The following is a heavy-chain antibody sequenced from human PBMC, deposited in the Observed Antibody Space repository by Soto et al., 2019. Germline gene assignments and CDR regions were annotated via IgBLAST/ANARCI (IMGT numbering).Heavy chain of an antibody. V-gene: IGHV4-4*02. CDR2: IYHSVST. D-gene: IGHD3-22*01. Sequence: ADTLSLTCAVSVGSISSSNWWSVVREPPGPGLECSGEIYHSVSTNYNPSLKSQVTISVDKSKNQFSLQLSFVTAADTAVYYCARRMIVVVITVGTRTKDWFDHWGQGXLVTVYS. CDR1: VGSISSSNW. J-gene: IGHJ5*02. CDR3: ARRMIVVVITVGTRTKDWFDH.